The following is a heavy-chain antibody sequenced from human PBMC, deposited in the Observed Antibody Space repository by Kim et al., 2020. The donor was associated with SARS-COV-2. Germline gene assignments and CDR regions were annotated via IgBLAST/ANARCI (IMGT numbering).Heavy chain of an antibody. V-gene: IGHV1-18*01. Sequence: NYAQKFQGRVTMNTDTSTSTAYMELSSLRSDDTAVYYCARGGTTPRYFDLWGRGTLVTVSS. D-gene: IGHD3-16*01. J-gene: IGHJ2*01. CDR3: ARGGTTPRYFDL.